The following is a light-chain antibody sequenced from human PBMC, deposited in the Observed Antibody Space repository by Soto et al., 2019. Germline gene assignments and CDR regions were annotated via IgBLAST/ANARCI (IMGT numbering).Light chain of an antibody. Sequence: IVMTQSPATLSLSPGERATLSCTASHYIYSNVAWFQQRPGQAPRLLIYRASTRATGTPARFSGSGSGTEFTLTITSLQSEDFAFYYCQQYHNLWTFGQGTTVDIK. CDR2: RAS. V-gene: IGKV3-15*01. CDR1: HYIYSN. J-gene: IGKJ1*01. CDR3: QQYHNLWT.